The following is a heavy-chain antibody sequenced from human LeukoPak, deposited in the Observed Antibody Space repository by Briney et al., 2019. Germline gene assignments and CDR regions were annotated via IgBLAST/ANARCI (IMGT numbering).Heavy chain of an antibody. CDR2: IYYSGST. D-gene: IGHD2-15*01. J-gene: IGHJ5*02. CDR3: ARKVVASAGSWFDP. CDR1: GGSISSHY. V-gene: IGHV4-59*11. Sequence: SETLSLTCTVSGGSISSHYWSWLRQPPGKGLEWIGYIYYSGSTNYNPSLKSRVTISVDTSKNQFSLKLSSVTAADTAVYYCARKVVASAGSWFDPWGQGTLVTVSS.